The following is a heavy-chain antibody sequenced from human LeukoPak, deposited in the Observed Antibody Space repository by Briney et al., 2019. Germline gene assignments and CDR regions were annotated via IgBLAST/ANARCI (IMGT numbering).Heavy chain of an antibody. Sequence: SETLSLTCTLSAGSISSSSYYWGWIRQPAGKGLEWIGRISTSGSTNYNPSLKSRVTMSVDTSNNQFSLKLSSVTAADTAVYYCARVSHYYDSSGYYYVRAFDIWGQGTMVTVSS. CDR1: AGSISSSSYY. CDR3: ARVSHYYDSSGYYYVRAFDI. V-gene: IGHV4-61*02. CDR2: ISTSGST. J-gene: IGHJ3*02. D-gene: IGHD3-22*01.